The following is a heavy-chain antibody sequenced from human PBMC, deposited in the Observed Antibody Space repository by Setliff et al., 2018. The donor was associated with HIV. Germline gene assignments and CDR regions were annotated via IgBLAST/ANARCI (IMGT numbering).Heavy chain of an antibody. CDR2: ISGRGDTT. CDR1: EFTFSSYA. D-gene: IGHD6-19*01. V-gene: IGHV3-23*01. Sequence: GESLKISCAASEFTFSSYAMNWVRQAPGKGLEWVSGISGRGDTTYYADSVKGRFTISRDNSKNTLHLQMNSLRAEDTAIYYCAKAPHPSSGWSPDAFDIWGQGTRVTVSS. CDR3: AKAPHPSSGWSPDAFDI. J-gene: IGHJ3*02.